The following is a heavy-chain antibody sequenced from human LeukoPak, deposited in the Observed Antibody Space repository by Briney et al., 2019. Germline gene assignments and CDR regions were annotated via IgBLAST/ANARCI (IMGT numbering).Heavy chain of an antibody. D-gene: IGHD5-24*01. Sequence: ASVKVSCKASGYTFTTYYMHWVRQAPGQGLQWMGIINPSGGSTSYAQKFQGRVTMTRDTSTGTVYIELSSLRSDDTAIYYCARSVKMPTIVHWGQGTLVTVSS. CDR1: GYTFTTYY. CDR2: INPSGGST. CDR3: ARSVKMPTIVH. V-gene: IGHV1-46*03. J-gene: IGHJ4*02.